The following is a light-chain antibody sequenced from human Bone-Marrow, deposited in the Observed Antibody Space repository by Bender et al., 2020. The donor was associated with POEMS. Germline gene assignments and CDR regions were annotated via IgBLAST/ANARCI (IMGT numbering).Light chain of an antibody. V-gene: IGLV2-23*01. CDR2: EAI. J-gene: IGLJ1*01. CDR1: SSDVGSYDL. CDR3: SSYAGSNNYV. Sequence: QSALTQPASVSGSPGQSIAISCTATSSDVGSYDLVSWYQHHPGKAPKLIIYEAINRPSGVSDLFSGSKSGRTASLTISGLQAEDEADYYCSSYAGSNNYVFGTGTKVTVL.